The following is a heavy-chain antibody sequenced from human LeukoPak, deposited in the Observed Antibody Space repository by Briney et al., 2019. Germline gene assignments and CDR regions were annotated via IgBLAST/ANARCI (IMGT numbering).Heavy chain of an antibody. V-gene: IGHV4-4*07. D-gene: IGHD4-11*01. Sequence: PSETLSLTCTVSGGSISSYYCSWIRKPAGQGQDRVGIIYISGSTNYNPSRKDRVTMSVDTSKNQFSLKLSSVTAADTAVYYCARSGTTVTTPLFDYWGQGALGTVSS. CDR3: ARSGTTVTTPLFDY. CDR2: IYISGST. J-gene: IGHJ4*02. CDR1: GGSISSYY.